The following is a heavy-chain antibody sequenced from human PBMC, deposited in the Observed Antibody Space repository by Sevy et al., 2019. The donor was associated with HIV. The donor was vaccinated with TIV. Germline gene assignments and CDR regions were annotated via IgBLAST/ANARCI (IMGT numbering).Heavy chain of an antibody. CDR3: ATILPAGVPAEYFQH. D-gene: IGHD2-2*01. V-gene: IGHV3-7*01. CDR2: KNQGGSQE. CDR1: GLPLSNYL. J-gene: IGHJ1*01. Sequence: GSPRPPCATSGLPLSNYLNTWGRQASGKGPEGVANKNQGGSQEYYVDFVKGRFTISRDNAKNSLYLQINSLRAEDTAVYYCATILPAGVPAEYFQHWGQGTLVTVSS.